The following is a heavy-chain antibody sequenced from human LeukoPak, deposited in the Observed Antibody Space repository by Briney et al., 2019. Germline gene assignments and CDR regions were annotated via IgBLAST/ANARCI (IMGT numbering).Heavy chain of an antibody. J-gene: IGHJ5*02. D-gene: IGHD6-6*01. CDR2: IRNKANSYAT. CDR1: GFTFSGSA. V-gene: IGHV3-73*01. CDR3: TRYSSSDNWFDP. Sequence: GGSLRLSCAASGFTFSGSAMHWVRQASGKGLEWVGRIRNKANSYATAYTASVKGRFTISRNDSKNTAYLQMNSLKTEDTAVYYCTRYSSSDNWFDPWGQGTLVTVSS.